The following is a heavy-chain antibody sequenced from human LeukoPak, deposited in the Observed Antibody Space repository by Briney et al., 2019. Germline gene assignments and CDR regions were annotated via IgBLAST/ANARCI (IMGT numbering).Heavy chain of an antibody. Sequence: LGESLRISCKGSGYRLTTYWITWVRQMPGKGLKWMGFIYPGDSDTRYSPSFQGQVTISVDKSISTAYLQWSSLKASDTAIYYCARRPDGPGNYHFDYWGQGTLVTVSS. D-gene: IGHD3-10*01. V-gene: IGHV5-51*01. CDR3: ARRPDGPGNYHFDY. CDR1: GYRLTTYW. CDR2: IYPGDSDT. J-gene: IGHJ4*02.